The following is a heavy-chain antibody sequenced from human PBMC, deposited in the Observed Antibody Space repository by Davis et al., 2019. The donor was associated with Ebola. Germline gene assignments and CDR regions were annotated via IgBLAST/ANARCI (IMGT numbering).Heavy chain of an antibody. V-gene: IGHV3-30*04. CDR3: ARDRPIDS. J-gene: IGHJ4*02. CDR2: ITYDGRSQ. Sequence: GESLKISCEGSGFNFHIYATHWVRQAPGKGLEWIGVITYDGRSQYYADFARGRFRISRDNSKNELYLEIDTVTREDTAVYFCARDRPIDSWGQGSLVTVSS. CDR1: GFNFHIYA.